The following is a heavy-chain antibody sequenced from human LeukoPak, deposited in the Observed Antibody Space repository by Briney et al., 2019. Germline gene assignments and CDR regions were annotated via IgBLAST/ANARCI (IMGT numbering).Heavy chain of an antibody. CDR3: AKSLEALSIVATIPVDY. J-gene: IGHJ4*02. CDR2: ISGSGGST. Sequence: GGSLRLSRAAAGFTFSSYAMSWVRQAPGKGLEWASAISGSGGSTYYADSVKGRFSISRDNSKNTLYLQMNSLRAEDTAVYYCAKSLEALSIVATIPVDYWGQGTLVTVSS. V-gene: IGHV3-23*01. CDR1: GFTFSSYA. D-gene: IGHD5-12*01.